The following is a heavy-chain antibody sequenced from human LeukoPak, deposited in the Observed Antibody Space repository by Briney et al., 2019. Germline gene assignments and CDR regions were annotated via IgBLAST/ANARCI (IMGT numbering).Heavy chain of an antibody. D-gene: IGHD7-27*01. CDR2: IYHSGST. V-gene: IGHV4-38-2*02. CDR3: AREPELGSGDFDY. Sequence: SETLSLTCAVSGYSISSGYYWGWIRQPPGKGLEWIGSIYHSGSTYYNPSLKSRVTISVDTSKNQFSLKLSSVTAADTAVYYCAREPELGSGDFDYWGQGTLVTVSS. CDR1: GYSISSGYY. J-gene: IGHJ4*02.